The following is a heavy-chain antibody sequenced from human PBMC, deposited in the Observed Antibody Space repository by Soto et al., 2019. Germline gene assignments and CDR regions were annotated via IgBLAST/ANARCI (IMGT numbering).Heavy chain of an antibody. Sequence: GGSLRLSCAASGFTFSSYAMHWVRQAPGKGLEWVAVISYDGSNNYYADSVKGRFTITRDNSKNTLYLQMNSLRAEDTAVYYCAREGVAAINWGYYFDYWGQGTLVTVSS. CDR3: AREGVAAINWGYYFDY. V-gene: IGHV3-30-3*01. J-gene: IGHJ4*02. D-gene: IGHD5-12*01. CDR2: ISYDGSNN. CDR1: GFTFSSYA.